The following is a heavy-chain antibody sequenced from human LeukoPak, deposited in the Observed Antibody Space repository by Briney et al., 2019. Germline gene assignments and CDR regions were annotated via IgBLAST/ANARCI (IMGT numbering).Heavy chain of an antibody. D-gene: IGHD1-1*01. CDR3: ARGTTDDY. J-gene: IGHJ4*02. V-gene: IGHV1-46*01. CDR1: GYTFTGYY. Sequence: GASVKVSCKASGYTFTGYYIDWVRQAPRKALEWMGVINPSGGSTRYAQKFQGRVTMTGDPSTRTVYMELSSLTSDDTAVYYCARGTTDDYWGQGTPVTVSS. CDR2: INPSGGST.